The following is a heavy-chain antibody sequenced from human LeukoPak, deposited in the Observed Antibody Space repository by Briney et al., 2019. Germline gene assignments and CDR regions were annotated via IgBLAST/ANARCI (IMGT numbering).Heavy chain of an antibody. CDR3: ARDRGGSYSAIDY. Sequence: PGGSLRLSCAASGFTFSSYWMSWVRQAPGKGLEWVANIKQDGSEKYYVDSVKGRFTISRGNAKNSLYLQMNSLRAEDTAVYYCARDRGGSYSAIDYWGQGTLVTVSS. J-gene: IGHJ4*02. CDR2: IKQDGSEK. V-gene: IGHV3-7*01. CDR1: GFTFSSYW. D-gene: IGHD1-26*01.